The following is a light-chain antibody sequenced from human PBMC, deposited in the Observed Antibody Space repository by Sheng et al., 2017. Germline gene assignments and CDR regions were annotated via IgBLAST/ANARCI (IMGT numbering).Light chain of an antibody. Sequence: QPVLTQPTSLSASPGTSARVTCTLRSGINVGSSRIFWFQQKPGSLPRFLLNYNSDSEKQQGSGVPPSRFXGSKDLSGNAGLLLISGLQSEDEADYYCAIRYTSIWVFGGGTRVTVL. CDR3: AIRYTSIWV. CDR1: SGINVGSSR. V-gene: IGLV5-39*01. J-gene: IGLJ3*02. CDR2: YNSDSEK.